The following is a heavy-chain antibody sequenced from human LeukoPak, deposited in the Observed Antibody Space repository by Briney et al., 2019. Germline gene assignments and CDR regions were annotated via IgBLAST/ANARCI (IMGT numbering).Heavy chain of an antibody. CDR1: GFTFSSYG. J-gene: IGHJ4*02. V-gene: IGHV3-30*19. Sequence: GGSLRLSCAASGFTFSSYGMHWVRQAPGKGLEWVAVISYDGSNKYYADSVKGRFTISRDNSKNTLYLQMNSLRAEDTAVYYCARDRVGATDYFDYWGQGTLVTVSS. CDR3: ARDRVGATDYFDY. CDR2: ISYDGSNK. D-gene: IGHD1-26*01.